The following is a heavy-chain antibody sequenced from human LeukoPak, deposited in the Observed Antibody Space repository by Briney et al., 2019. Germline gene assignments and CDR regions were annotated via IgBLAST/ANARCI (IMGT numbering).Heavy chain of an antibody. D-gene: IGHD5-18*01. CDR2: ISGSGGST. V-gene: IGHV3-23*01. Sequence: GGSLRLSCAASGFTFSSYAMSWVRQAPGKGLEWVSAISGSGGSTYYADSVKGRFTISRDNSKNTLYPQMNSLRAEDTAVYYCAKPRYSYGTNYFDYWGQGTLVTVSS. CDR1: GFTFSSYA. CDR3: AKPRYSYGTNYFDY. J-gene: IGHJ4*02.